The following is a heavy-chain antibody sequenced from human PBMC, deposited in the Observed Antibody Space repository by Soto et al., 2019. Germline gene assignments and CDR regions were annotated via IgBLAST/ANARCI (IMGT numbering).Heavy chain of an antibody. Sequence: HPGGSLRLSCAASGFTFSSYEMNWVRQAPGKGLEWVSYISSSGSTIYYADSVKGRFTISRDNAKNSLYLQMNSLRAEDTAVYYCARDPTLYYESYYGMDVWGQGTTVTVSS. D-gene: IGHD3-22*01. CDR3: ARDPTLYYESYYGMDV. J-gene: IGHJ6*02. V-gene: IGHV3-48*03. CDR1: GFTFSSYE. CDR2: ISSSGSTI.